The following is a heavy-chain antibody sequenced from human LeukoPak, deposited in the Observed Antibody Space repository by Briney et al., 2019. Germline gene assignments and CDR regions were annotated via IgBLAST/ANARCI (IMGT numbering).Heavy chain of an antibody. CDR2: IYYSGST. J-gene: IGHJ4*02. V-gene: IGHV4-31*03. Sequence: SDTLSLTCTVSGGSISSGGYYWSWIRQHPGKGLEWIGYIYYSGSTYYNPSLKSRVTISVDTSKNQFSLKLSSVTAADTAVYYCARVDVDILTGYSLFDYWGQGTLVTVSS. CDR1: GGSISSGGYY. CDR3: ARVDVDILTGYSLFDY. D-gene: IGHD3-9*01.